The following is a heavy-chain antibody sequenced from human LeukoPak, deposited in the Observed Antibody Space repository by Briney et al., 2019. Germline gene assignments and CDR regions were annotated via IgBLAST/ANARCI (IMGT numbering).Heavy chain of an antibody. CDR2: IDSTGDNT. D-gene: IGHD3-10*01. V-gene: IGHV3-64*01. CDR1: EFTVSNYA. J-gene: IGHJ4*02. CDR3: ARGSAFYGSGSYYNEPLQF. Sequence: GGSLRLSCAASEFTVSNYAMHWVRQAPGKGLEYVSAIDSTGDNTYYASSVKGRFTISRDNSKNTLYLQMGSPRAEDMAVYYCARGSAFYGSGSYYNEPLQFWGQGTLVTVSS.